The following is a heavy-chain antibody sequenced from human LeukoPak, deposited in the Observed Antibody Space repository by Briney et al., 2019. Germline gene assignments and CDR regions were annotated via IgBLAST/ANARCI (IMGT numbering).Heavy chain of an antibody. J-gene: IGHJ4*02. Sequence: GGSLRLSCAASGFTVSSNYMSWVRQAPGKGLEWVSVIYSGGSTYYADSVKGRFTISRDNSKNTLYLQMNSLRAEDTAVYYCARGNYDFNFFDYWGQGTLVTVSS. D-gene: IGHD3-3*01. CDR3: ARGNYDFNFFDY. CDR1: GFTVSSNY. V-gene: IGHV3-66*01. CDR2: IYSGGST.